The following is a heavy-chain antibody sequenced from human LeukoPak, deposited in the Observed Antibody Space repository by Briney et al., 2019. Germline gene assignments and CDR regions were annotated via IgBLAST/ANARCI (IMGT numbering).Heavy chain of an antibody. V-gene: IGHV4-31*03. D-gene: IGHD4-17*01. J-gene: IGHJ3*02. CDR3: ARDRDYGGRAFDI. CDR2: IHYSGST. Sequence: SQTLSLTCTVSGGSISSSGYYWSWIRQHPGKGLEWIGYIHYSGSTYHNPSLKSRVTISVDTSKNQFSLRLTSVTAADTAVYYCARDRDYGGRAFDIWGQGTMVTVSS. CDR1: GGSISSSGYY.